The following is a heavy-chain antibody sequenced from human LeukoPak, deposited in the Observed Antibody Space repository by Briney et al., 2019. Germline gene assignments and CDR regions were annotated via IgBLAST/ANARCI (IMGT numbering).Heavy chain of an antibody. CDR1: GGTLSSYA. D-gene: IGHD5-24*01. CDR2: IIPIFGTA. CDR3: ARERDGYNHAGAFDI. V-gene: IGHV1-69*13. J-gene: IGHJ3*02. Sequence: SVKVSCKASGGTLSSYAISWVRQAPGQGLEWMGGIIPIFGTANYAQKFQGRVTITADESTSTAYMELSSLGSEDTAVYYCARERDGYNHAGAFDIWGQGTMVTVSS.